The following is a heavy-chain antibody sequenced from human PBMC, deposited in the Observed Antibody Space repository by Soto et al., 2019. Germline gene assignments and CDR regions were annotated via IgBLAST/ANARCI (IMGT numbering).Heavy chain of an antibody. D-gene: IGHD6-13*01. J-gene: IGHJ6*02. CDR2: ISSSSSYT. CDR1: GFTFSDYY. V-gene: IGHV3-11*06. Sequence: GGSLRLSCAASGFTFSDYYMSWIRQAPGKGLEWVSYISSSSSYTNYADSVKGRFTISRDNAKNSLCLQMNSLRAEDTAVYYCATAGYSSSKPRGYGMDVWGQGTTVTVSS. CDR3: ATAGYSSSKPRGYGMDV.